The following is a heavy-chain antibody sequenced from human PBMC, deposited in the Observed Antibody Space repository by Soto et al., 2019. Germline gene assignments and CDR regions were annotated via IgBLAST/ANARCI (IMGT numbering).Heavy chain of an antibody. CDR1: GFTFSSYA. Sequence: GGSLRLSCAASGFTFSSYAMSWVRQAPGKGLEWVSAISGSGGSTYYADSVKGRFTISRDNSKNTLYLQMNSLRAEDTAVYYSAKGSGGSYDSSGYYYYYYYGMDVWGQGTTVTVSS. D-gene: IGHD3-22*01. V-gene: IGHV3-23*01. CDR3: AKGSGGSYDSSGYYYYYYYGMDV. J-gene: IGHJ6*02. CDR2: ISGSGGST.